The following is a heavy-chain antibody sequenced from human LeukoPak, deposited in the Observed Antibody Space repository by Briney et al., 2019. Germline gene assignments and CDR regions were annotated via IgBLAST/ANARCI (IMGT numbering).Heavy chain of an antibody. J-gene: IGHJ5*02. CDR2: IYYSGST. V-gene: IGHV4-59*12. Sequence: PSETLSLTCTVSGDSISSYYWNWIRQPPGKGLEWIGYIYYSGSTNYNPSLKSRVTISVDTSKNQFSLKLSSVTAADTAVYYCARVFLGIAVASPAWFDPWGQGTLVTVSS. D-gene: IGHD6-19*01. CDR1: GDSISSYY. CDR3: ARVFLGIAVASPAWFDP.